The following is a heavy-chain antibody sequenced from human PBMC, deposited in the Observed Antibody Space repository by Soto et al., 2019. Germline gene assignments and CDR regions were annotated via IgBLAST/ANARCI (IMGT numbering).Heavy chain of an antibody. CDR1: GFTFSSYA. CDR3: ARGSVLRFLEWFHFDY. CDR2: ISYDGSNK. V-gene: IGHV3-30-3*01. Sequence: GGSLRLSCAASGFTFSSYAMHWVRQAPGKGLEWVAVISYDGSNKYYADSVKGRFTISRDNSKNTLYLQMNSLRAEDTAVYYCARGSVLRFLEWFHFDYWGQGTLVTVSS. J-gene: IGHJ4*02. D-gene: IGHD3-3*01.